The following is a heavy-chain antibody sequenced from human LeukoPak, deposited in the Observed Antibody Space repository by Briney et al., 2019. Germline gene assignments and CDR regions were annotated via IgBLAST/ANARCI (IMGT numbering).Heavy chain of an antibody. Sequence: GGSLRLSCAASGFTFDDYGMSWVRQAPGKGLEWVSGINWNGGSTGYADSVKGRFTISRDNAKNSLYLQMNSLRAEDTALYYCAREAGGAYQYDFWSGYWTMGASDIWGQGTMVTVSS. CDR2: INWNGGST. J-gene: IGHJ3*02. CDR3: AREAGGAYQYDFWSGYWTMGASDI. V-gene: IGHV3-20*04. D-gene: IGHD3-3*01. CDR1: GFTFDDYG.